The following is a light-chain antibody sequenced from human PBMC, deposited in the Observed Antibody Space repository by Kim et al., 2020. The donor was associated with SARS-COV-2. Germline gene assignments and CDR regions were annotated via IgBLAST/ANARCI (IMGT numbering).Light chain of an antibody. CDR3: QHYDNLPRYT. V-gene: IGKV1-33*01. CDR1: QDISNY. CDR2: DAS. J-gene: IGKJ2*01. Sequence: DIQMTQSPSSLSASVGDRVTITCQASQDISNYLNWYQQKPEKAPKLLIYDASNLQTGVPSRFSGSGSGTDFTFTISSLQPEDIATYYCQHYDNLPRYTFGQGTKLEI.